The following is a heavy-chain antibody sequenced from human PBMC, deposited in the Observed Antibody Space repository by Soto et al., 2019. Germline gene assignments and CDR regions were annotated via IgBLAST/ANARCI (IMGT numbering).Heavy chain of an antibody. D-gene: IGHD2-2*01. Sequence: SETLSLTCAVYGGSFSGYYWSWIRQPPEKGLEWIGEINHSGSTNYNPSLKSRVTISVDTSKNQFSLKLSSVTAADTAVYYCARERSSIVVVPAAIGRGGFDPWGQGTLVTVSS. CDR3: ARERSSIVVVPAAIGRGGFDP. V-gene: IGHV4-34*01. CDR2: INHSGST. CDR1: GGSFSGYY. J-gene: IGHJ5*02.